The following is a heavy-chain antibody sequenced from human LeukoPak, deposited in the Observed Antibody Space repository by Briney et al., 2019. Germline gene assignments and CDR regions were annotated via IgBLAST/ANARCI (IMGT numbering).Heavy chain of an antibody. J-gene: IGHJ6*03. D-gene: IGHD2-15*01. CDR3: ARIYCSGGSCYEGRESYYYYYYMDV. Sequence: GSLRLSCAASGFTFSSYEMNWVRQAPGKGLEWIGSLYHSGSTFYKPSLKSRVTMSVDTSENQFSLKLTSVTAADTAVYYCARIYCSGGSCYEGRESYYYYYYMDVWGKGIMVTVSS. CDR2: LYHSGST. V-gene: IGHV4-38-2*01. CDR1: GFTFSSYE.